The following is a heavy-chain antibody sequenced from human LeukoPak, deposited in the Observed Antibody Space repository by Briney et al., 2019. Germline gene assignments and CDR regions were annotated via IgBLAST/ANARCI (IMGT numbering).Heavy chain of an antibody. Sequence: SETLSLTCAVYGGSFSGYYWGWIRQPPGKGLEWIGSIYYSGSTYYNPSLKSRVTISVDTSKNQFSLKLSSVTAADTAVYYCARHGGTYYYGSGTSGFDYWGQGTLVTVSS. J-gene: IGHJ4*02. CDR1: GGSFSGYY. V-gene: IGHV4-39*01. CDR2: IYYSGST. CDR3: ARHGGTYYYGSGTSGFDY. D-gene: IGHD3-10*01.